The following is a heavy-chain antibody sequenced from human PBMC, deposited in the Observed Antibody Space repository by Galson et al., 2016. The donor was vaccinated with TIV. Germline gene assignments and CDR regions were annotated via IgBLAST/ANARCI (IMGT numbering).Heavy chain of an antibody. J-gene: IGHJ3*01. D-gene: IGHD3-22*01. CDR3: AEAFKYESSGYFRDAFDL. V-gene: IGHV1-69*06. CDR1: GIIFSSYA. Sequence: SCKASGIIFSSYAITWVRQAPGQGLEWMGGIIPMFGTTDYAQKFQGRLTITADKSTSTAYMNLSSLRSEDTATYYCAEAFKYESSGYFRDAFDLWGQGTMVTVSS. CDR2: IIPMFGTT.